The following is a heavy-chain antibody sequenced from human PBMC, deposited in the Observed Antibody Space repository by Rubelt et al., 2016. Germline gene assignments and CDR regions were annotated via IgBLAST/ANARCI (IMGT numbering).Heavy chain of an antibody. J-gene: IGHJ5*02. CDR2: INHSGST. CDR3: ARGLARAAAAPRRLWFDP. Sequence: QVQLQQWGAGLLKPSETLSLTCAVYGGSFSGYYWSWIRQPPGKGLEWIGEINHSGSTNYNPSLKSRVTISVDASKNQLPLKLSSVTAADTAVYYGARGLARAAAAPRRLWFDPWGQGTLVTVSS. CDR1: GGSFSGYY. D-gene: IGHD6-13*01. V-gene: IGHV4-34*01.